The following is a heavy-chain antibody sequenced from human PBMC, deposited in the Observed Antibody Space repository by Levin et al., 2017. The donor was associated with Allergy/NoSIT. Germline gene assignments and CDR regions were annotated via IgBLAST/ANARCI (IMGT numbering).Heavy chain of an antibody. CDR3: ARVRSHPRGWYKAQGLDV. Sequence: GGSLRLSCEASGFTLRNYAMQWVRQAAGKGLEWVTIMSYDESKKYYADSVKGRFTISRDISKNTLYLQMNSLRADDAAVYYCARVRSHPRGWYKAQGLDVWGQGTTVTVSS. V-gene: IGHV3-30*04. J-gene: IGHJ6*02. CDR2: MSYDESKK. D-gene: IGHD6-19*01. CDR1: GFTLRNYA.